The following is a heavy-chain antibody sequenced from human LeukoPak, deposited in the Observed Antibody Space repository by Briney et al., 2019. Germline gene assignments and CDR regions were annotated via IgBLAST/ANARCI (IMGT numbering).Heavy chain of an antibody. CDR1: GFTFSSYA. J-gene: IGHJ4*02. CDR2: IYSGGST. V-gene: IGHV3-66*04. Sequence: GGSLRLSCAASGFTFSSYAMSWVRQAPGKGLEWVSVIYSGGSTYYADSVKGRFTISRDNSKNTLYLQMNSLRAEDTAVYYCARHLSVAGTKGGFDHWGQGTLVTVSS. CDR3: ARHLSVAGTKGGFDH. D-gene: IGHD6-19*01.